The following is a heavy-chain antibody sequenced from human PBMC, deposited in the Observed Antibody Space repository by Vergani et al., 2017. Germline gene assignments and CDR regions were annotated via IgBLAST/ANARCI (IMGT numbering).Heavy chain of an antibody. CDR2: INHSGST. Sequence: QVQLQQWGAGLLKPSETLSLTCAVYGGSFSGYYWSWIRQPPGKGLEWIGEINHSGSTNYNPSLKSRVTISVDTSKNQCSLKLSSVTAADTAVYYCARDKVDTAMVTPPWFDPWGQGTLVTVSS. D-gene: IGHD5-18*01. J-gene: IGHJ5*02. V-gene: IGHV4-34*01. CDR3: ARDKVDTAMVTPPWFDP. CDR1: GGSFSGYY.